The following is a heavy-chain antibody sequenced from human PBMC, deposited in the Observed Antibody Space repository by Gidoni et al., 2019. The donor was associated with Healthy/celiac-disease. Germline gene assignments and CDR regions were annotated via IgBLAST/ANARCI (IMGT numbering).Heavy chain of an antibody. D-gene: IGHD3-22*01. CDR2: IIPLFGTA. CDR3: ASGRITMIVVVTYDAFDI. CDR1: GGTFSSYA. V-gene: IGHV1-69*01. Sequence: QVQLVQSGAEVKKPGSSVKVSCKASGGTFSSYAISWVRQAPGQGLEWMGGIIPLFGTANYAQKFQGRVTITADESTSTAYMELSSLRSEDTAVYYCASGRITMIVVVTYDAFDIWGQGTMVTVSS. J-gene: IGHJ3*02.